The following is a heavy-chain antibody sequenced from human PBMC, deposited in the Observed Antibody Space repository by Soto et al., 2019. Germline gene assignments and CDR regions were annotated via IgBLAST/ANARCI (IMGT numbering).Heavy chain of an antibody. V-gene: IGHV4-34*01. Sequence: SETLSLTCAVYGGSFSGYYWSWIRQPPGKGLEWIGEINHSGSTNYNPSLKSRVTISVDTSKNQFSLKLSSVTAADTAVYYCARALYSSSYNWFDPWGQGTLVTVSS. CDR1: GGSFSGYY. J-gene: IGHJ5*02. CDR2: INHSGST. D-gene: IGHD6-6*01. CDR3: ARALYSSSYNWFDP.